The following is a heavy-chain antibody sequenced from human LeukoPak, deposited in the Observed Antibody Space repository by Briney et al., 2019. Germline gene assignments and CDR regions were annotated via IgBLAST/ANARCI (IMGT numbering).Heavy chain of an antibody. CDR3: ASNYESSDY. D-gene: IGHD3-3*01. CDR2: ISYDGSNK. CDR1: GFTFSSYA. V-gene: IGHV3-30-3*01. J-gene: IGHJ4*02. Sequence: SGGSLRLSCAASGFTFSSYAMHWVRQAPGKGLEWVAVISYDGSNKYYADSVKGRFTISRDNSKNTPYLQMNSLRAEDTAVYYCASNYESSDYWGQGTLVTVSS.